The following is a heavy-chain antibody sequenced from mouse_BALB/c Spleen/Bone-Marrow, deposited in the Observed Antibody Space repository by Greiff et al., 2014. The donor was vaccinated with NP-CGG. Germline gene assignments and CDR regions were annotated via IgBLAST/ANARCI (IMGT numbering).Heavy chain of an antibody. CDR2: IDPANGNT. Sequence: VQLQQSGAELVKPGASVKLSCTASGFNIKDTYMHWVKQRPEQGLEWIGRIDPANGNTKYDPKFQGKATITADTSSNTAYLKLSSLTSEDTAVYYCSRPIFLWGQGTSVTVSS. CDR3: SRPIFL. J-gene: IGHJ4*01. CDR1: GFNIKDTY. V-gene: IGHV14-3*02.